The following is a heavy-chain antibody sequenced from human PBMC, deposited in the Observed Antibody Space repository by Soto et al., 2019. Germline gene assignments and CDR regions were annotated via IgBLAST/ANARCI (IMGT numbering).Heavy chain of an antibody. J-gene: IGHJ6*02. Sequence: GPEVKKPGASVKVSCKASGYTFTNYGFNWVRQAPGQGLEWMGWISAYNGHTKYSQIFQARVIMTTDTSTSTAYMELRSLTSDDTAVYYCAAELGFGKLSVVWGQGTTVIVSS. D-gene: IGHD3-10*01. CDR3: AAELGFGKLSVV. CDR2: ISAYNGHT. CDR1: GYTFTNYG. V-gene: IGHV1-18*01.